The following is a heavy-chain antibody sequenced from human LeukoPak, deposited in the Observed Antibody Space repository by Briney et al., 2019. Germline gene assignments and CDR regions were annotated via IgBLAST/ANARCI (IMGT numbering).Heavy chain of an antibody. CDR3: AKSRSVVPAATNY. Sequence: GGSLRLSCAASGFTFSNYAMSWARQAPGKGLEWVSVIGGSGDNTYYADSVKGRFTISRDNSKNTLYLQMNSLRAEDTAVYYCAKSRSVVPAATNYWGQGTLVIVSS. CDR2: IGGSGDNT. D-gene: IGHD2-2*01. V-gene: IGHV3-23*01. CDR1: GFTFSNYA. J-gene: IGHJ4*02.